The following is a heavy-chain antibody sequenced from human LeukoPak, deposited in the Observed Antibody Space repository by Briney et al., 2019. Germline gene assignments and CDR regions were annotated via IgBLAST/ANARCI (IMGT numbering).Heavy chain of an antibody. V-gene: IGHV1-2*02. CDR1: GYTFTGYY. Sequence: ASVKVSCKASGYTFTGYYMHWVRQAPGQGLEWMGWINPNSGGTNYAQKFQGRVTMTRDTSISTAYMELSRLRSDDTAVYYCARDLFWNDEAYYYYYMGVWGKGTTVTVSS. D-gene: IGHD1-1*01. J-gene: IGHJ6*03. CDR2: INPNSGGT. CDR3: ARDLFWNDEAYYYYYMGV.